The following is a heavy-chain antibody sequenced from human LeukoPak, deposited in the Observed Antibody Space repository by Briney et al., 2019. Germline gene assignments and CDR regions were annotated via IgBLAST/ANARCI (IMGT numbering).Heavy chain of an antibody. CDR3: ARGTTVRSLEWGINPLFDY. CDR2: INHSGST. V-gene: IGHV4-34*01. D-gene: IGHD3-3*01. J-gene: IGHJ4*02. Sequence: PSETLSLTCAVYGGSFSGYYWSWIRQPPGKGLEWIGEINHSGSTNYNPSLKSRVTISVDTSKNQFSLKLSSVTAADTAVYYCARGTTVRSLEWGINPLFDYWGQGTLVTVSS. CDR1: GGSFSGYY.